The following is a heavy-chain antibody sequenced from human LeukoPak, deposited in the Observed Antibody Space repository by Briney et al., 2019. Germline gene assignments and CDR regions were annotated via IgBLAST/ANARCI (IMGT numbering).Heavy chain of an antibody. J-gene: IGHJ6*02. Sequence: PGGSLRLSCAASGFTFSSYAMHWVRQAPGKGLEWVAVISYDGSNKYYADSVKGRFTISRDNSKNTLYLQMNSLRAEDTAVYYCAKADYDFWSGYYPAWYYYGMDVWGQGTTVTVSS. CDR3: AKADYDFWSGYYPAWYYYGMDV. CDR2: ISYDGSNK. CDR1: GFTFSSYA. D-gene: IGHD3-3*01. V-gene: IGHV3-30-3*01.